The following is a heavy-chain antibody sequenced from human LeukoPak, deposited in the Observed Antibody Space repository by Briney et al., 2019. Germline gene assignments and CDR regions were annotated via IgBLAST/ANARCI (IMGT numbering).Heavy chain of an antibody. CDR1: GGSISSSNW. CDR2: IYHSGST. CDR3: ARDLGEYDSSGYYLDY. Sequence: SGTLSLTCAVSGGSISSSNWWSWVRQPPGKGLEWIGEIYHSGSTNYNPSLKSRVTISVDKSKNQFSLKLSSVTAADTAVYYCARDLGEYDSSGYYLDYWGQGTLVTVSS. D-gene: IGHD3-22*01. V-gene: IGHV4-4*02. J-gene: IGHJ4*02.